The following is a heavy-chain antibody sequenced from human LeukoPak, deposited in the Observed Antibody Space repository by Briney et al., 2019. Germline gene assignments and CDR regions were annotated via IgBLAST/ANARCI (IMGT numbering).Heavy chain of an antibody. CDR2: ISGGGETT. CDR1: GFTFNNYA. D-gene: IGHD4-17*01. CDR3: ARDYADYVGYFFFDY. Sequence: GRSLRPSCAPSGFTFNNYAMNWVRQAPGKGLEWVSSISGGGETTYYADSAKGRFTISRDNSQNTLYLQMNSLRAEDTAVYYCARDYADYVGYFFFDYWGQGTLVTVSS. V-gene: IGHV3-23*01. J-gene: IGHJ4*02.